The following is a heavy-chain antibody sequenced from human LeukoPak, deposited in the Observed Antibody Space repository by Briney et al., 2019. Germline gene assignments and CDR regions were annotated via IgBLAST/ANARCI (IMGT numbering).Heavy chain of an antibody. CDR1: GASVGSAGYY. CDR3: ARSDGYSGYDFMIYYYYGMDV. CDR2: IYYSGST. Sequence: PSETLSLTCTVSGASVGSAGYYWSWIRQPPGKGLEWIGYIYYSGSTNYNPSLKSRVTISVDTSKNQFSLKLSSVTAADTAVYYCARSDGYSGYDFMIYYYYGMDVWGQGTTVTVSS. D-gene: IGHD5-12*01. J-gene: IGHJ6*02. V-gene: IGHV4-61*08.